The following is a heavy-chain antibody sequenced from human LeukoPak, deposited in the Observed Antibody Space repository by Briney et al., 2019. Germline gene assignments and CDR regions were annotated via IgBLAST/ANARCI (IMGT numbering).Heavy chain of an antibody. CDR2: INHSGST. D-gene: IGHD3-22*01. CDR3: ARGRWDDSSGYYVS. V-gene: IGHV4-34*01. J-gene: IGHJ4*02. Sequence: KPSETLSLTCAVYGGSFSGYYWSWIRQPPGKGLEWIGEINHSGSTNYNPSLKSRVTISVDTSKNQFSLKLSSVTAADTAVYYCARGRWDDSSGYYVSWGQGTLVTVSS. CDR1: GGSFSGYY.